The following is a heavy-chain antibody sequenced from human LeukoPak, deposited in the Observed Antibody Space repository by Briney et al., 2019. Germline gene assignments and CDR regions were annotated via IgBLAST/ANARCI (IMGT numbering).Heavy chain of an antibody. J-gene: IGHJ3*02. CDR1: GFTFSSYG. CDR3: ARVSRTYYDYVWGSYVGAFDI. Sequence: PGGSLRLSCAASGFTFSSYGMHWVRQAPGKGLEWVAVIWYDGSNKYYADSVKGRFTISRDNAKNTLYLQMNSLRAEDTAVYYCARVSRTYYDYVWGSYVGAFDIWGQGTMVTVSS. V-gene: IGHV3-33*01. D-gene: IGHD3-16*01. CDR2: IWYDGSNK.